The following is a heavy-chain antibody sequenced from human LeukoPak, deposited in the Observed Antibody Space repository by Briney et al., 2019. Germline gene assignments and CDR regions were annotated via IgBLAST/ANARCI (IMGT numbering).Heavy chain of an antibody. V-gene: IGHV4-4*07. D-gene: IGHD3-16*01. CDR3: ARETGGSRWFDP. J-gene: IGHJ5*02. CDR2: IYTSGST. Sequence: SGTLSLTCTVSGGSISSYYWSWIRQPAGKGLEWIGRIYTSGSTNYNASLKSRVTMSVDTSTNQISLNLSSVTAADTAVYYCARETGGSRWFDPWGQGTPVTVS. CDR1: GGSISSYY.